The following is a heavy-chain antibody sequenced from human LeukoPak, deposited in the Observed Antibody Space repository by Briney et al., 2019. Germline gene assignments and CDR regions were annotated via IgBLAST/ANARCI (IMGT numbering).Heavy chain of an antibody. CDR1: GGSISSYY. Sequence: SDTLSLTCTVSGGSISSYYGSWIRQPPGKRPEWIGYIYYSGMTNYNPSLKSRVTISVETSKNQFSLKLSSVTAADTAVYYCARAPGFSSGWWDYWGRGALVTVSS. V-gene: IGHV4-59*07. CDR2: IYYSGMT. CDR3: ARAPGFSSGWWDY. J-gene: IGHJ4*02. D-gene: IGHD6-19*01.